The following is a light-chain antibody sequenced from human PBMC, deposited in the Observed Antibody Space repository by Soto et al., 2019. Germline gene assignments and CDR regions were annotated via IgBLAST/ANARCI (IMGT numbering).Light chain of an antibody. CDR1: QSIGTW. J-gene: IGKJ2*01. CDR3: QHHNDYFFT. V-gene: IGKV1-5*01. Sequence: DIQMTQSPSTLSAFVGDRVTITCRASQSIGTWLAWYQQKPGKAPKFLIYDASRLERGVPPRFSGSGSGTEFTLTISSLQPDDVATYYCQHHNDYFFTFGEGTKLQIK. CDR2: DAS.